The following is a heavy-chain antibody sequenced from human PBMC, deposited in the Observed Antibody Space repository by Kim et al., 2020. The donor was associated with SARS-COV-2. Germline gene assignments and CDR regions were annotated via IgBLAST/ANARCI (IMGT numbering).Heavy chain of an antibody. CDR1: GYTFTSYY. J-gene: IGHJ6*02. CDR2: VNPSGAST. D-gene: IGHD6-19*01. V-gene: IGHV1-46*01. Sequence: ASVKVSCKASGYTFTSYYMHWVRQAPGQGLEWMGIVNPSGASTTYAQKFQGRVTMTRDTSTSTVYMELSSLRSEDTAVYYCGTMAVAGRNYYYYGMDVWGQGTTVTVSS. CDR3: GTMAVAGRNYYYYGMDV.